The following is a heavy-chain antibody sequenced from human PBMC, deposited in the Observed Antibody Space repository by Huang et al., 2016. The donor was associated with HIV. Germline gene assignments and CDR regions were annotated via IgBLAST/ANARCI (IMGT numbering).Heavy chain of an antibody. J-gene: IGHJ5*02. CDR1: GFSLTTSGVG. V-gene: IGHV2-5*02. D-gene: IGHD3-10*01. Sequence: QITLKESGPTLVKPTQTLTLTCSFSGFSLTTSGVGVGWIRQPPGKAMEWVAHIYWDDDKRYRPSLKSRLTITKDPSKNHGVHTMTNMDPVDTATYYCAHSDYYGSGSYGLARLNWFDPWGQGTLVTVSS. CDR3: AHSDYYGSGSYGLARLNWFDP. CDR2: IYWDDDK.